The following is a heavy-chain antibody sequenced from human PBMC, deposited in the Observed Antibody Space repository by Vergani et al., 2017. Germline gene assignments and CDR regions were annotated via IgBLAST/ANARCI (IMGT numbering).Heavy chain of an antibody. CDR2: MYHSGST. V-gene: IGHV4-59*01. CDR3: ASRGGGDAFDI. Sequence: QAQLQESGPGLVKPSETLSLTCSVSGGSMSGYYWSWIRQPPGKELEWIGYMYHSGSTNYNPSLETRVTRSGDTSKNQFSLKLNSVTAADTAVYYCASRGGGDAFDIWGQGTMVTVSS. J-gene: IGHJ3*02. D-gene: IGHD2-15*01. CDR1: GGSMSGYY.